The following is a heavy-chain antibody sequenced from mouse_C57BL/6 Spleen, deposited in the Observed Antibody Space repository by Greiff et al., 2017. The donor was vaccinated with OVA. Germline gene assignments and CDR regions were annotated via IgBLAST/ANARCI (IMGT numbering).Heavy chain of an antibody. CDR1: GYTFTSYW. D-gene: IGHD1-1*01. CDR3: ANYYGSLAYLDY. J-gene: IGHJ2*01. CDR2: IDPSDSYT. V-gene: IGHV1-59*01. Sequence: QVQLQQPGAELVRPGTSVKLSCKASGYTFTSYWMHWVKQRPGQGLEWIGVIDPSDSYTNYNQKFKGKATLTVDTSSSTAYMQLSSLTSEDSAVYYCANYYGSLAYLDYWGQGTTLTVSS.